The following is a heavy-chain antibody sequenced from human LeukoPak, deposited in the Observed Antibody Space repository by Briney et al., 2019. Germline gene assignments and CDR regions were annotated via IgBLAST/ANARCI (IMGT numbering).Heavy chain of an antibody. D-gene: IGHD6-19*01. CDR2: INTDNGNT. CDR3: ARDLRIGSGCPGY. Sequence: ASVKVSCKASGYTFTSYTMHWVRQAPGQRLEWMGWINTDNGNTKYSQKFQGRVTITRDTSASTAYMELSSLRSEDTAVYYCARDLRIGSGCPGYWGQGTLVTVSS. J-gene: IGHJ4*02. V-gene: IGHV1-3*04. CDR1: GYTFTSYT.